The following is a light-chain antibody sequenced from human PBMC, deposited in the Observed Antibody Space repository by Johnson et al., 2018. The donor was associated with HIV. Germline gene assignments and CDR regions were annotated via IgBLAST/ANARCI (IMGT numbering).Light chain of an antibody. CDR2: ANN. Sequence: QPVLTQPPSVSAAPGQKVTISCSGSSSNIGNNFVSWYQQLPGTAPKLLIYANNKRPSGIADRFSGSKSGTSATLGITGLQTGDEADYYRGTWDNGLSGYVFGSGTKVTVL. CDR1: SSNIGNNF. CDR3: GTWDNGLSGYV. J-gene: IGLJ1*01. V-gene: IGLV1-51*02.